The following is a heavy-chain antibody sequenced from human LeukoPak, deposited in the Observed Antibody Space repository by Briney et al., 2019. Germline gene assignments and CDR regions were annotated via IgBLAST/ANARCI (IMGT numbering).Heavy chain of an antibody. Sequence: PGGSLRLSCAATGFTFSSYGMHWVRQAPGKGLEWVAVISYDGSDKHYADSVKGRFTISRDNSKNTLCLQMNSLRAEDTAVYYCAKGTIVRAFDIWGQGTMVTVSS. D-gene: IGHD4/OR15-4a*01. CDR1: GFTFSSYG. J-gene: IGHJ3*02. V-gene: IGHV3-30*18. CDR3: AKGTIVRAFDI. CDR2: ISYDGSDK.